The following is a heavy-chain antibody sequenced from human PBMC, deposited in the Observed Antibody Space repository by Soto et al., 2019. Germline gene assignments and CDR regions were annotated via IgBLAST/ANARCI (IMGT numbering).Heavy chain of an antibody. J-gene: IGHJ5*02. D-gene: IGHD3-16*01. V-gene: IGHV4-34*01. CDR2: INHVGGT. Sequence: SSETRSRTCAVYGGFPSESCWTWIRQPPGKGLEWMGEINHVGGTNYNPSLKSRVTMSVDTSQNQFSLRLISVTAADTAMYFCVRIRYQLPSSVLWLDPWGQGTPVTVSS. CDR3: VRIRYQLPSSVLWLDP. CDR1: GGFPSESC.